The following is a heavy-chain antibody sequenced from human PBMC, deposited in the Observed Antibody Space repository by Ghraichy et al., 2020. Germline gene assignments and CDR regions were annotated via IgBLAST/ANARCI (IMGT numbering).Heavy chain of an antibody. Sequence: SVKVSCKASGGTFSSYAISWVRQAPGQGLEWMGGIIPIFGTANYAQKFQGRVTITADESTSTAYMELSSLRSEDTAVYYCARDETNPSIAAADSWYYYYGMDVWGQGTTVTVSS. CDR1: GGTFSSYA. J-gene: IGHJ6*02. CDR3: ARDETNPSIAAADSWYYYYGMDV. V-gene: IGHV1-69*13. D-gene: IGHD6-13*01. CDR2: IIPIFGTA.